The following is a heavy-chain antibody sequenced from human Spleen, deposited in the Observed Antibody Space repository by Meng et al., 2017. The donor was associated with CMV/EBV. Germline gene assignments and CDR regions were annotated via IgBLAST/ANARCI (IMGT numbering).Heavy chain of an antibody. CDR3: TRAARSASGVFDY. V-gene: IGHV4-39*07. Sequence: SETLSLTCTVSGGSMRSDSYHWGWIRQPPGKGLEWIGSVHYGGYTYLKPSLKSRVTISADPSNNQFSLKVNSLTAADTAVYYCTRAARSASGVFDYWGQGMLVTVSS. CDR1: GGSMRSDSYH. J-gene: IGHJ4*02. CDR2: VHYGGYT. D-gene: IGHD3-10*01.